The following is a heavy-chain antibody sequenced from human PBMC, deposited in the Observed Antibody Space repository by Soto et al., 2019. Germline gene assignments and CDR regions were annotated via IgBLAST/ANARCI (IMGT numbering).Heavy chain of an antibody. CDR2: INPGGGST. J-gene: IGHJ5*02. CDR3: VRGGGTPT. CDR1: GYTFTNYY. Sequence: QVHLVQSGAEVKKPGASVKVSCKTSGYTFTNYYIHWVRQAPGQGLEWMGVINPGGGSTSYAQKLQGRATVTRDTSTSTVYMELSSLRSEDTAVYYCVRGGGTPTWGQGTLVTVSS. V-gene: IGHV1-46*01. D-gene: IGHD1-1*01.